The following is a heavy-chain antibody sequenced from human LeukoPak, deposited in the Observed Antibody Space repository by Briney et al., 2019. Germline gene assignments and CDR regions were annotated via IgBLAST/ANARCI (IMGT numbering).Heavy chain of an antibody. J-gene: IGHJ3*02. Sequence: PSETLSLTCTVSGGSISSSSYYWGWIRQPPGKGLEWIGSIYYNGSTYYNPSLKSRVTISVDTSKNQFSLKLSSVTAADTAVYYCASRGPHGGADAFDIWGQGTMVTVSS. CDR1: GGSISSSSYY. CDR2: IYYNGST. V-gene: IGHV4-39*07. CDR3: ASRGPHGGADAFDI. D-gene: IGHD1-26*01.